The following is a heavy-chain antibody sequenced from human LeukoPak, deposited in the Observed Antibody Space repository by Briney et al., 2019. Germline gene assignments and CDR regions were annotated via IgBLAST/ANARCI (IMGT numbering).Heavy chain of an antibody. CDR2: ISYDGSNK. CDR3: AKGPRYYGDCRPDPDY. Sequence: PGRSLRLSCAASGFTFSSYGMHWVRQAPGKGLEWVAVISYDGSNKYYADSVKGRFTISRDNSKNTLYLQMNSLRAEDTAVYYCAKGPRYYGDCRPDPDYWGQGTLVTVSS. V-gene: IGHV3-30*18. J-gene: IGHJ4*02. CDR1: GFTFSSYG. D-gene: IGHD4-17*01.